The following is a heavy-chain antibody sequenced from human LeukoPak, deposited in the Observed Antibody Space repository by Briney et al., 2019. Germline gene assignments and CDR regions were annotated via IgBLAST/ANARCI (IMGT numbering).Heavy chain of an antibody. V-gene: IGHV3-7*01. CDR3: ARDKSGFDY. Sequence: GGSLRLSCAASGFTFSNYWMSWVRQAPGKGLEWVANINHDGSEKYHVDAVEGRFIISRDNAKNTLYLQMNSLRAEDTAVYYCARDKSGFDYWGQGTQVTVSS. D-gene: IGHD3-3*01. CDR2: INHDGSEK. CDR1: GFTFSNYW. J-gene: IGHJ4*02.